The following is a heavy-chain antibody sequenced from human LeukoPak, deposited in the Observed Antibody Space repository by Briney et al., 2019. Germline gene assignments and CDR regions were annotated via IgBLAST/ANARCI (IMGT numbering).Heavy chain of an antibody. CDR1: GFSFTNFW. V-gene: IGHV3-7*04. CDR3: ARGDAFSGDH. CDR2: IHPEGNEK. J-gene: IGHJ4*02. Sequence: GGSLRLSCAVSGFSFTNFWMSWVRQAPGRGLEWVANIHPEGNEKYHVESVKGRFTISRDNTKNLLFVQMNGLRVEDTAVYYCARGDAFSGDHWGQGTLVTVSS.